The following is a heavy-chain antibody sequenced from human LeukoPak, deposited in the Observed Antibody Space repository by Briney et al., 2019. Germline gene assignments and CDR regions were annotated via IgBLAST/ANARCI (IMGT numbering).Heavy chain of an antibody. D-gene: IGHD2-2*01. CDR2: ISAYNGNT. CDR1: GYTFTNYG. Sequence: VASVKVSCKASGYTFTNYGITWVRQAPGQGLEWMGWISAYNGNTRYAQKFHGRVTMTTDTSTSTAYLELRSLRSDDTAIYYCARDYSHYCSSTSCSFYFDYWGQGTLVTVSS. J-gene: IGHJ4*02. V-gene: IGHV1-18*01. CDR3: ARDYSHYCSSTSCSFYFDY.